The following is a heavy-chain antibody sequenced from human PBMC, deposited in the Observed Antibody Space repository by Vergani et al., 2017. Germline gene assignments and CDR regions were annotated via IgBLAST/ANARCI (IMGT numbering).Heavy chain of an antibody. D-gene: IGHD2-2*02. CDR2: ISGSGGST. Sequence: EVQLLESGGGLVQPGGSLRLSCAASGFTFSSYAMSWVRQAPGKGLEWVSAISGSGGSTYYADSVKGRFTISRDNSKNTLYLQMNSLRAEDTAVYYWAKGGTGYCSSTSCYMRAAPLGYWGQGTLVTVSS. V-gene: IGHV3-23*01. J-gene: IGHJ4*02. CDR3: AKGGTGYCSSTSCYMRAAPLGY. CDR1: GFTFSSYA.